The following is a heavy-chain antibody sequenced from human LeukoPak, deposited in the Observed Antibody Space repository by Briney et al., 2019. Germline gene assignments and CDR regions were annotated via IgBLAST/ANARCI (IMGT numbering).Heavy chain of an antibody. CDR3: ARESVTIFGVNYYGMDV. V-gene: IGHV3-30-3*01. J-gene: IGHJ6*02. Sequence: GGSLRLSCAASGFTFSSYAMHWVRQAPGKGLEWVAVISYDGSNKYYADSVKGRFTISRDNSKNTLYLQMNSLRAEDTAVYYCARESVTIFGVNYYGMDVWGQGTTVTVSS. CDR2: ISYDGSNK. D-gene: IGHD3-3*01. CDR1: GFTFSSYA.